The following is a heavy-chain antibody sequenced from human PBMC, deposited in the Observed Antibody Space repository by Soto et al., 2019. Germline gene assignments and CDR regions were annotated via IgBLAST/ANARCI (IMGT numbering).Heavy chain of an antibody. CDR3: ARRTSALEV. CDR1: GGTFNSYD. D-gene: IGHD2-2*01. J-gene: IGHJ3*01. CDR2: IIPSLGIP. V-gene: IGHV1-69*02. Sequence: QVQLVQSGAEVKKPGSSVKVSCKASGGTFNSYDIHWVRQAPGQGLEWMGRIIPSLGIPNYAQALQGRLTITANVATRTAYMELTNLKSGDTAIYYCARRTSALEVWGQGTVVTVSS.